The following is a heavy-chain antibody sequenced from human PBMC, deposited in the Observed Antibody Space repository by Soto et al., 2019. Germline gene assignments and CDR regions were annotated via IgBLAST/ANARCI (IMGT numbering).Heavy chain of an antibody. J-gene: IGHJ5*02. Sequence: PGGSLRLSCSASGFTFSSYAMHWVRQAPGKGLEYVSAISSNGGSTFYADSVKGRFTISRDISKNTVYLQMNSLKAEDMAVYYCARGSAWFDPWGQGTLVTVSS. CDR2: ISSNGGST. V-gene: IGHV3-64*04. CDR3: ARGSAWFDP. CDR1: GFTFSSYA.